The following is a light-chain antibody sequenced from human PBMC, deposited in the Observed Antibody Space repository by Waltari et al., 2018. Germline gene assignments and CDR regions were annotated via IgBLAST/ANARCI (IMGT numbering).Light chain of an antibody. CDR2: DAS. V-gene: IGKV3-20*01. Sequence: EIVLTQSPGTVSLSPGERATVSCRASQTVTSSDLAWYQQQPGQAPRLLIYDASRRATGIPDRFSGSGSGTDFTLTISRLEPEDFAVYYCQQYDNYPYTFGQGTKLEIK. J-gene: IGKJ2*01. CDR3: QQYDNYPYT. CDR1: QTVTSSD.